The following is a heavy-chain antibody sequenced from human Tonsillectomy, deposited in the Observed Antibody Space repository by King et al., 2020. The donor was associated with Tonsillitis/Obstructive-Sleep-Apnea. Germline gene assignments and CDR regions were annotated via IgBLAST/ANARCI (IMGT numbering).Heavy chain of an antibody. V-gene: IGHV3-23*05. CDR3: AKTHLSFAS. CDR2: IVDSGRST. Sequence: VQLVESGGGLAQPGGSLRLSCAGSGFTFSSYAMSWVRQVPGKGLEWVSGIVDSGRSTFYGNSVKGRFTISRDNSKNTLYLQMNCLRAEDTAVYYCAKTHLSFASWGQGTLVTVSS. J-gene: IGHJ4*02. CDR1: GFTFSSYA.